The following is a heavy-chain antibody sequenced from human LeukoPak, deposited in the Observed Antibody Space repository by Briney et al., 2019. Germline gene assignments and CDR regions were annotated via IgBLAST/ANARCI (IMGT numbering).Heavy chain of an antibody. D-gene: IGHD3-10*01. CDR2: ISWNSGSI. J-gene: IGHJ3*02. CDR3: AKVSYYSERAFDI. Sequence: PGRSLRLSCAASGFTFDDYAMHWVRQAPGKGLEWVSGISWNSGSIGYADSVKGRFTISRDNAKNSLYLQMNSLRAEDTALYYCAKVSYYSERAFDIWGQGTMVTVSS. CDR1: GFTFDDYA. V-gene: IGHV3-9*01.